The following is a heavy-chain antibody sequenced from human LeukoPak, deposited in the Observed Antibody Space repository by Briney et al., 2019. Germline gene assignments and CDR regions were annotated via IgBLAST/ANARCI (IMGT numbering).Heavy chain of an antibody. J-gene: IGHJ6*02. Sequence: GGSLRLSCAASGFTFSSYSMNWVRQAPGKGLEWVSSISSSSYIYYADSVKGRFTISRDNAKNSLYLQMNSLRAEDTAVYYCARDRVDSGYDSVYYYGMDVWGQGTTVTVSS. CDR3: ARDRVDSGYDSVYYYGMDV. D-gene: IGHD5-12*01. CDR2: ISSSSYI. V-gene: IGHV3-21*01. CDR1: GFTFSSYS.